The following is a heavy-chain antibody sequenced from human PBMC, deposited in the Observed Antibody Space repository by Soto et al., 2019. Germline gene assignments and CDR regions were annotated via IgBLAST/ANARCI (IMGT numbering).Heavy chain of an antibody. CDR2: MNPNSGNT. V-gene: IGHV1-8*01. CDR1: GYTFTSYD. D-gene: IGHD6-13*01. Sequence: QVQLVQSGAEVKKPGASVKVSCKASGYTFTSYDINWVRQATGQGLEWMGWMNPNSGNTGYAQKFQGRVTMTRNTSISTAYMELSSLRSEDSAVYYCARRGYSSSWYYYYYCMDVWGQGTTVTVSS. CDR3: ARRGYSSSWYYYYYCMDV. J-gene: IGHJ6*02.